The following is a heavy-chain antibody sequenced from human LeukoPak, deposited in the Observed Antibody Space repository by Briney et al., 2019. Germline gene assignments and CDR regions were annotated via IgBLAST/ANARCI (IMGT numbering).Heavy chain of an antibody. V-gene: IGHV3-23*01. Sequence: GGSLRLSCAASGFTFSTYTMAWVRQAPGGGLEWVSGISGDGGSTYYADSVKGRFAISRDNSKSALYLQMNSLRADDTAVYYCAKDFGRNLGGPGYWGRGTLVTISS. CDR2: ISGDGGST. J-gene: IGHJ4*02. CDR3: AKDFGRNLGGPGY. CDR1: GFTFSTYT. D-gene: IGHD3-10*01.